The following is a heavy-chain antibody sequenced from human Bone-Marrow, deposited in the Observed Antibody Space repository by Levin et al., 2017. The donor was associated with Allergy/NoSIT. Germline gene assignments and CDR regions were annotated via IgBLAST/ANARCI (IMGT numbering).Heavy chain of an antibody. D-gene: IGHD2-21*01. CDR2: IKTETDGGTT. Sequence: PGGSLRLSCAASGFTFSDAWMSWVRQAPGKGLEWVGRIKTETDGGTTDYAASVKGRFTISRHDSKNTLSLQMNSLKTDDTAVYYCTTIRIAGVYTMDFWGQGTTVTVSS. CDR1: GFTFSDAW. V-gene: IGHV3-15*01. CDR3: TTIRIAGVYTMDF. J-gene: IGHJ6*02.